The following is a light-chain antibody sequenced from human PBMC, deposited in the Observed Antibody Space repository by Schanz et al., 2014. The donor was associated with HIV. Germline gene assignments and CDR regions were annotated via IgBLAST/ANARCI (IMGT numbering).Light chain of an antibody. V-gene: IGLV3-21*01. CDR2: YDT. CDR3: QVWESSTDVV. J-gene: IGLJ2*01. Sequence: SYELSQSPSVSVAPGETARISCGANNLGSKSVHWYQQKPGQAPVLVIYYDTDRPSGIPERFSGSNSGHTATLTISGVEAGDEADYYCQVWESSTDVVFGGGTKLTVL. CDR1: NLGSKS.